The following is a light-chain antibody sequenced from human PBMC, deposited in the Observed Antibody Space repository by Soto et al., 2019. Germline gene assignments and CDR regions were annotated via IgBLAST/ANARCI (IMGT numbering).Light chain of an antibody. V-gene: IGKV1-33*01. Sequence: DIPMTQSPSSLSASVGDRVTITCQASQDISNYLNWYQQKPGKAPKLLIYDASNLETGVPSRFSGSGSGTDFTFTISSLQPEDIATYYCQQRGTFGGGTKVEIK. J-gene: IGKJ4*01. CDR1: QDISNY. CDR2: DAS. CDR3: QQRGT.